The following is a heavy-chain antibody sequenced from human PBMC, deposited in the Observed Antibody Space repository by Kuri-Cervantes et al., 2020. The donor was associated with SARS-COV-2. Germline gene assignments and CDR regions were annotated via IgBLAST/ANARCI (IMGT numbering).Heavy chain of an antibody. V-gene: IGHV7-4-1*02. CDR3: ARDTNFGSESYWFDP. J-gene: IGHJ5*02. D-gene: IGHD3-10*01. CDR2: INTNTGNP. CDR1: GYTFTSYA. Sequence: ASVKVSCKASGYTFTSYAMNWVRQAPGQGLEWMGWINTNTGNPTYAQGFTGRFVSSLDTSVSTAYLQISSLKAEDTAVYYCARDTNFGSESYWFDPWGQGTLVTVSS.